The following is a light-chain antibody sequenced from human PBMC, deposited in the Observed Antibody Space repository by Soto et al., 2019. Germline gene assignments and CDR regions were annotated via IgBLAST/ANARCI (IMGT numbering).Light chain of an antibody. Sequence: EIVMTQSPATLSVSPGERATLSCRASQSVRSNLAWYQQKPGQAPSLLIYGASTRATGVPSRFSGSGSGTDFTISISSLQAEDFAGYYCQQFTRWPYTFGQGTKVEI. CDR1: QSVRSN. J-gene: IGKJ2*01. V-gene: IGKV3-15*01. CDR2: GAS. CDR3: QQFTRWPYT.